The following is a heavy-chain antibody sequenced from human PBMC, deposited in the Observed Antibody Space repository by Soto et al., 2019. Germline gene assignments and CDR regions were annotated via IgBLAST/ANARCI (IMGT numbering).Heavy chain of an antibody. CDR3: ARVLRLLEWLGPRPHPDY. D-gene: IGHD3-3*01. Sequence: SETLSLTCTVSGGSVSSGSYYWSWFRQPPGKGLEWIGYIYYSGSTNYNPSLKSRVTISVDTSKNQFSLKLSSVTAADTAVYYCARVLRLLEWLGPRPHPDYWGQGTLVTVSS. CDR2: IYYSGST. V-gene: IGHV4-61*01. CDR1: GGSVSSGSYY. J-gene: IGHJ4*02.